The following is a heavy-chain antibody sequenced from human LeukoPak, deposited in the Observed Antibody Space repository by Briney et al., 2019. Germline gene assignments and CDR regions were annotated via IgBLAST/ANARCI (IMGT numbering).Heavy chain of an antibody. J-gene: IGHJ3*02. CDR2: INPSGGST. CDR3: AREKGIVGAIHDAFDI. D-gene: IGHD1-26*01. CDR1: GYTFTSYY. V-gene: IGHV1-46*03. Sequence: EASVKVSCKASGYTFTSYYMHLVRQAPGQGLEWMGIINPSGGSTSYAQKFQGRVTMTRDTSTSTVYVELSSLRSEDTAVYYCAREKGIVGAIHDAFDIWGQGTMVTVSS.